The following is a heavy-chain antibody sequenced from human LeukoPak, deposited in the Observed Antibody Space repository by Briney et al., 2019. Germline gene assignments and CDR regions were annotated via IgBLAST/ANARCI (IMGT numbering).Heavy chain of an antibody. Sequence: SETLSLTCTVSGGSIPTKNFYWGWIRQPPGKGLEWIGYIYYSGSTNYNPSLKSRVTISVDTSKNQFSLKLSSVTAADTAVYYCARGVPIDYWGQGTLVTVSS. J-gene: IGHJ4*02. CDR1: GGSIPTKNFY. CDR3: ARGVPIDY. V-gene: IGHV4-61*05. CDR2: IYYSGST.